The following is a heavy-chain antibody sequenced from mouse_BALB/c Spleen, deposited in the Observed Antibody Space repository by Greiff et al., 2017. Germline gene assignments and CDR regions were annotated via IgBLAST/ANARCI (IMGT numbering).Heavy chain of an antibody. V-gene: IGHV14-1*02. J-gene: IGHJ4*01. CDR1: GFNINDYY. CDR2: IDPENGNT. D-gene: IGHD1-1*01. Sequence: EVQLQQSGAELVRPGALVKLSCKASGFNINDYYMHWVKQRPEQGLEWIGWIDPENGNTIYDPKFQGKASITADTSSNTAYLQLSSLTSEDTAVYYCSYYYGSSYYAMDYWGQGTSVTVSS. CDR3: SYYYGSSYYAMDY.